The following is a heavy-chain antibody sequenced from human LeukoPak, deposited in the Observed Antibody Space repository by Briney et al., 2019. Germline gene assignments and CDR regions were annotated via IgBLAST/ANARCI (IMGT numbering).Heavy chain of an antibody. CDR2: IYDGGST. CDR3: ARGDSSSWSVFDY. Sequence: GGSLRLSCAASGFTVSSNYMSWVRQAPGKGLEWVSVIYDGGSTYYADSVKGRFTISRHNSKNTLYLQMNSLRAEDTAVYYCARGDSSSWSVFDYWGQGTLVPVSS. CDR1: GFTVSSNY. J-gene: IGHJ4*02. V-gene: IGHV3-53*04. D-gene: IGHD6-13*01.